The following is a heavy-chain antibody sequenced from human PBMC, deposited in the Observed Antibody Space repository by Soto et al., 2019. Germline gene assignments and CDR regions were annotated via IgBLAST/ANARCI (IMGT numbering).Heavy chain of an antibody. CDR1: VFTSSG. J-gene: IGHJ3*01. D-gene: IGHD3-10*01. CDR3: AREGILGLFDAYDL. V-gene: IGHV1-18*04. Sequence: GASVKVSCKASVFTSSGISWERQAPGQRLEWMGWISTHNGNTIYAQKFQGRVIMTMDTSTTTVYMELRSLRPDDTAVYLCAREGILGLFDAYDLWGQGTMVTVSS. CDR2: ISTHNGNT.